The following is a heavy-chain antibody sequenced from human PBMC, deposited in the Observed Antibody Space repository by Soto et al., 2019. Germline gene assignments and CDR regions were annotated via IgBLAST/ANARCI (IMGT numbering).Heavy chain of an antibody. V-gene: IGHV1-69*13. J-gene: IGHJ6*02. Sequence: VKVSCKASGGTFSSYAISWVRQAPGQGLEWMGGIIPIFGTANYAQKFQGRVTITADESTSTAYMELSSLRSEDTAVYYCARPVYGSDHSGDYYYGMDVWGQGTTVTVSS. CDR1: GGTFSSYA. CDR2: IIPIFGTA. CDR3: ARPVYGSDHSGDYYYGMDV. D-gene: IGHD3-10*01.